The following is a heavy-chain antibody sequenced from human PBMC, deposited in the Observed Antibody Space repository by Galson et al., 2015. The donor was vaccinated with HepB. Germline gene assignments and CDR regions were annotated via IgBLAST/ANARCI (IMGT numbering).Heavy chain of an antibody. J-gene: IGHJ3*02. V-gene: IGHV1-2*02. CDR1: GSTFTGYY. D-gene: IGHD1-26*01. CDR2: INPNSGGT. CDR3: ARDEGAEHAFDI. Sequence: SVTVSCKASGSTFTGYYMHWVRQAPGQGLEWMGWINPNSGGTNYAQKFQGRVTMTRDTSISTAYMELRSLRSDDTAVYYCARDEGAEHAFDIWGQGTMVTVSS.